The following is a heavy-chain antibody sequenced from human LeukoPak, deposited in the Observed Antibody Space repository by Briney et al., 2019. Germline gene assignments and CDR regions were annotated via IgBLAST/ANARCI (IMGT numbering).Heavy chain of an antibody. V-gene: IGHV3-23*01. CDR1: RLPFSSYA. CDR3: AKRALSPMVAQDYYFDY. D-gene: IGHD4/OR15-4a*01. CDR2: ISVSCGST. J-gene: IGHJ4*02. Sequence: GGSLRLSCAASRLPFSSYAMSWVRQAPGKGLEWVSAISVSCGSTYYAHSVKGRFTITRDNSKNTLYLQMNSLRAEDTAVYYCAKRALSPMVAQDYYFDYWGQGTLVTVSS.